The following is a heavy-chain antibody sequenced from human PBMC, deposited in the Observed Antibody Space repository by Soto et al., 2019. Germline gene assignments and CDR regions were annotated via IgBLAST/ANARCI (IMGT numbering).Heavy chain of an antibody. CDR3: ARRAGQGYGDYVGWFDP. CDR2: VHYSGST. J-gene: IGHJ5*02. Sequence: QVQLQESGPGLVKPSETLSLTCTVSGGSISSYYWIWIRQPPGKGLEWIGYVHYSGSTNYNPSLKSTVTLTIDTSKNQFSLKLSSVTAADTGVYYCARRAGQGYGDYVGWFDPWGQGTLVTVSS. D-gene: IGHD4-17*01. V-gene: IGHV4-59*01. CDR1: GGSISSYY.